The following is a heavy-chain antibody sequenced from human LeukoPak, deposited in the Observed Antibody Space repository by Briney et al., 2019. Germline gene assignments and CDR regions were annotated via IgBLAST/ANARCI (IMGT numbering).Heavy chain of an antibody. CDR3: ARVSNDFWSGYYTGIGYYYYYMDV. CDR2: IYYSGST. D-gene: IGHD3-3*01. V-gene: IGHV4-59*01. CDR1: GGSISSYY. J-gene: IGHJ6*03. Sequence: SETLSLTCTVSGGSISSYYWSWIRQPPGKGLEWIGYIYYSGSTNYNPSLKSRVTITVDTSKNQFSLKLSSVAAADTAVYYCARVSNDFWSGYYTGIGYYYYYMDVWGKGTTVTVSS.